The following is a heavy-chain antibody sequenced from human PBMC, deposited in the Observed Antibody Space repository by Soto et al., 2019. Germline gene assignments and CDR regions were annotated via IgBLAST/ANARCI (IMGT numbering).Heavy chain of an antibody. J-gene: IGHJ5*02. D-gene: IGHD3-9*01. Sequence: PSETLSLTCAVYGGSFSGYYWSWIRQPPGKGLEWIGEINHSGSTNYNPSLKSRVTISVDTSKNQFSLKLSSVTAADTAVYYCARGIRTHRLVSVSWFDPWGQGTLVTVSS. CDR3: ARGIRTHRLVSVSWFDP. CDR2: INHSGST. CDR1: GGSFSGYY. V-gene: IGHV4-34*01.